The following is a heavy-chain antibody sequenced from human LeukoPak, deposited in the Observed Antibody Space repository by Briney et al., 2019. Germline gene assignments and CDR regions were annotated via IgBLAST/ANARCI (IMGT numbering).Heavy chain of an antibody. CDR2: INGDGSST. CDR3: ARGGLNALEAFDI. D-gene: IGHD1-1*01. J-gene: IGHJ3*02. Sequence: GGSLRLSCGASGFIFNNYWMHWVRQAPGKGLVWVSRINGDGSSTRYADSVKGRFTISRDNAKNTLYLQMNSLRAEDTAVYYCARGGLNALEAFDIWGQGTLVTVCS. CDR1: GFIFNNYW. V-gene: IGHV3-74*01.